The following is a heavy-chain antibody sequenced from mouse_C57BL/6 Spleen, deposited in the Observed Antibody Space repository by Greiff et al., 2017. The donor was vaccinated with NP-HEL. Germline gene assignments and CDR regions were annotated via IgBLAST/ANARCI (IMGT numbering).Heavy chain of an antibody. V-gene: IGHV1-64*01. CDR2: IHPNSGST. D-gene: IGHD2-4*01. CDR3: ARDYGGDFDY. CDR1: GYTFTSYW. Sequence: VQLQQPGAELVKPGASVKLSCKASGYTFTSYWMHWVKQRPGQGLEWIGMIHPNSGSTNYNEKFKSKATLTVDKSPSTAYMQLSSLTSEDSAVYYCARDYGGDFDYWGQGTTLTVSS. J-gene: IGHJ2*01.